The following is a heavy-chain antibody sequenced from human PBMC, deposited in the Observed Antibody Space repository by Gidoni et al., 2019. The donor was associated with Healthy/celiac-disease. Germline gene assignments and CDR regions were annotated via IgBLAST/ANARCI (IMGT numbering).Heavy chain of an antibody. CDR2: IYYSGST. D-gene: IGHD6-6*01. J-gene: IGHJ6*02. CDR1: GGPLRSSSYY. CDR3: ARQRAARGYYYYGMDV. V-gene: IGHV4-39*01. Sequence: QLQLQESGPGLVKPSETLSLTCTVPGGPLRSSSYYWGWIRQPPGKGPGWIGSIYYSGSTYYNPSLKSRVTISVDTSKNQFSLKLSSVTAADTAVYYCARQRAARGYYYYGMDVWGQGTTVTVSS.